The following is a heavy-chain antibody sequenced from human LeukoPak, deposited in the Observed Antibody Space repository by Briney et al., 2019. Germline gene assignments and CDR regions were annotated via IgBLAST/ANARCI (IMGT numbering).Heavy chain of an antibody. V-gene: IGHV3-11*01. CDR2: ISSSGSTI. Sequence: PGGSLRLSCAASGFTFSDYYMSWIRQAPGKGLEWVSYISSSGSTIYYADSVKGRFTISRDNAKNSLYLQMNSLRAEDTAVYYCARDAPPAWPIVVVPAATRSNYYGMDVWGQGTTVTVSS. CDR1: GFTFSDYY. D-gene: IGHD2-2*01. CDR3: ARDAPPAWPIVVVPAATRSNYYGMDV. J-gene: IGHJ6*02.